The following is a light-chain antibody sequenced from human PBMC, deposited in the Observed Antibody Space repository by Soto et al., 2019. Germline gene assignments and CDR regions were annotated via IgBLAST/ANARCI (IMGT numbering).Light chain of an antibody. CDR2: GSS. CDR3: HQYGSSPPYT. V-gene: IGKV3-20*01. CDR1: QSVSNNY. Sequence: EVVLTQSPGTLSLSPGESATLSCRASQSVSNNYFAWYQQKPGQAPRLLIFGSSDRATGIPDRFSGSGSGTDVTITISRLEPEDFAVYYCHQYGSSPPYTFGQGTKLEIK. J-gene: IGKJ2*01.